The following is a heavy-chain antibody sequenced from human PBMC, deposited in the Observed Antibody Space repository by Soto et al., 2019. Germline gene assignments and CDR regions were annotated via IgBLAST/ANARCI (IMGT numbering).Heavy chain of an antibody. J-gene: IGHJ5*02. Sequence: QVQLQESGPGLVKPSETLSLTCTVSGGAVSAGSYYWSWIRQPPGKGLEWIGFLYYTGRTNYNPSLKSRVTMSLDTSKNQVSLNLTSVTAADTAVYYCARVGSTETCFYPWGQGTLVTVSS. V-gene: IGHV4-61*01. CDR2: LYYTGRT. D-gene: IGHD2-8*02. CDR1: GGAVSAGSYY. CDR3: ARVGSTETCFYP.